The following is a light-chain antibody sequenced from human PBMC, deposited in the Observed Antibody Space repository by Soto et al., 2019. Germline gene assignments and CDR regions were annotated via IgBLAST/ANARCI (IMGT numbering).Light chain of an antibody. CDR3: LQYNNWPRE. CDR1: QSVSGN. J-gene: IGKJ1*01. Sequence: EIVMTQSPATLSVSPGERATLSCRASQSVSGNLACYQQKPGQAPRLLIYGASTRATGIPARFSGSGSGTEFTLTISSLQSEDFAVYYCLQYNNWPREFGQGTKVEIK. CDR2: GAS. V-gene: IGKV3-15*01.